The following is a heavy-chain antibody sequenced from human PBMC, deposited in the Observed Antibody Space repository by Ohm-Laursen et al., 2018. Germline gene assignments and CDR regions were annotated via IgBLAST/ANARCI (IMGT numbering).Heavy chain of an antibody. CDR1: GFTFSSYG. CDR2: ISYDGSNK. D-gene: IGHD2-2*01. J-gene: IGHJ6*02. Sequence: SLRLSCAASGFTFSSYGMHWVRQAPGKGLEWVAVISYDGSNKYYADSVKGRFTISRDNSKNTLYLQMNSLRAEDTAVYYCAKTPASIDRAAYYYYAMDVWGQGTTVTVSS. V-gene: IGHV3-30*18. CDR3: AKTPASIDRAAYYYYAMDV.